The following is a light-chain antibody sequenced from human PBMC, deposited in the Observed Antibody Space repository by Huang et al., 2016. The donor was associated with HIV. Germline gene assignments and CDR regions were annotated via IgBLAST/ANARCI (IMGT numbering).Light chain of an antibody. CDR3: QQYYTTPRT. V-gene: IGKV4-1*01. CDR1: QSLLSASNSQNY. J-gene: IGKJ3*01. Sequence: IVMTQSPDSLAVSLGERATIKCKSSQSLLSASNSQNYLAWYQQKVGQPPKLLIYWASTRAPGVPARFSGSGSGTDFSLTIANLQAEDVAIYYCQQYYTTPRTFGPGTKVEIK. CDR2: WAS.